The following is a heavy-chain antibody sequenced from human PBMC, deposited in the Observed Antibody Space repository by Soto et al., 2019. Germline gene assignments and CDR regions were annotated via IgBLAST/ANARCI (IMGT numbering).Heavy chain of an antibody. CDR2: INHSGNN. D-gene: IGHD1-7*01. J-gene: IGHJ1*01. CDR1: GGSFSTYY. Sequence: QLQQWGAGLLKPSETLSLTCVVSGGSFSTYYYNWIRQSPGKGLEWIGEINHSGNNNYSPSLKSRVTMSLDTSKNQFSLKLTSVTAADTAVYYCARESGENWTYEAHWGQGTLVTVSS. V-gene: IGHV4-34*01. CDR3: ARESGENWTYEAH.